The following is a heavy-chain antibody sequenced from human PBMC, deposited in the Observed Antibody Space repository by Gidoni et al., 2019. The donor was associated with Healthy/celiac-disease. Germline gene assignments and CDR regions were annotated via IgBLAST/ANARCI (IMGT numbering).Heavy chain of an antibody. J-gene: IGHJ3*02. V-gene: IGHV3-21*01. CDR3: ARDWGQLLGCAFDI. Sequence: EVQLVESGGGLVKPGGSLRLSCAASGFTFSSYSMNWVRQAPGKGLEWVSSISSSSSYIYYADSVKGRFTISRDNAKNSLYLQMNSLRAEDTAVYYCARDWGQLLGCAFDIWGQGTMVTVSS. D-gene: IGHD3-16*01. CDR2: ISSSSSYI. CDR1: GFTFSSYS.